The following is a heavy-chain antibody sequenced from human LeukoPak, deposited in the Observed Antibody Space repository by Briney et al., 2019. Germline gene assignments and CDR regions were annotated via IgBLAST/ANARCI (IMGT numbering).Heavy chain of an antibody. D-gene: IGHD6-19*01. J-gene: IGHJ4*02. CDR2: IIPIFGTA. CDR1: GGTFSSYA. Sequence: SVKVSCKASGGTFSSYAISWVRQAPGQGLEWMGRIIPIFGTANYAQKFQGRVTITTDESTSTAYMELSSLRSEDTAVYYCASSQYSGGWSTSLAFDYWGQGTLVTVSS. V-gene: IGHV1-69*05. CDR3: ASSQYSGGWSTSLAFDY.